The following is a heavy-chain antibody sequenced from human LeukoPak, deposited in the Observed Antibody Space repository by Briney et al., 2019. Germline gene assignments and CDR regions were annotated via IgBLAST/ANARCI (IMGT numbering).Heavy chain of an antibody. Sequence: ASVRLSCKASGGTFNSYAINWVRQAPGQGLEWMGGIIPKYGKANYAQSLQDRVTITADDSTSTAYMGLSSPKSEDTAVYYCARTAYTGGWDFDYWGQGTLVAVSS. V-gene: IGHV1-69*13. D-gene: IGHD6-19*01. CDR1: GGTFNSYA. CDR3: ARTAYTGGWDFDY. J-gene: IGHJ4*02. CDR2: IIPKYGKA.